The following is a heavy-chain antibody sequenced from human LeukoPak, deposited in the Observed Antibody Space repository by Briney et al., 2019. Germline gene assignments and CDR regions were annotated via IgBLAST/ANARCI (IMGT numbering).Heavy chain of an antibody. Sequence: PGGSLRLSCAASGFTFSSYAMTWVRQAPGKGLEWVSAISGSGGSTYYADSVKGRFTISRDNSKNTLYLQMNSLRAEDTAVYYCAKDPGYCSGGSCYSDQSDHWGQGTLVTVSS. CDR1: GFTFSSYA. J-gene: IGHJ4*02. V-gene: IGHV3-23*01. CDR2: ISGSGGST. CDR3: AKDPGYCSGGSCYSDQSDH. D-gene: IGHD2-15*01.